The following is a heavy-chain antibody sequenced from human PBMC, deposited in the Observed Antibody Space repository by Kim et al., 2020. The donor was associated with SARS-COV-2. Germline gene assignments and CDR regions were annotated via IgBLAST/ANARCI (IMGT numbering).Heavy chain of an antibody. CDR1: GFTFSSYG. V-gene: IGHV3-30*18. J-gene: IGHJ4*02. CDR3: AKAEAYDY. Sequence: GGSLRLSCAASGFTFSSYGMHWVRQAPGKGLEWVAVISYDGSNKYYADSVKGRFTISRDNSKNTLYLQMNSLRAEDTAVYYCAKAEAYDYWGQGTLVTAS. CDR2: ISYDGSNK.